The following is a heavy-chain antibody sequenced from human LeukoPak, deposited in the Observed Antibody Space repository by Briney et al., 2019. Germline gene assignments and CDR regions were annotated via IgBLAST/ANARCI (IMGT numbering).Heavy chain of an antibody. V-gene: IGHV3-30*19. Sequence: PGGSLRLSCTASGFNFGEYGMSWVRQAPGKGLEWVAVMSFDGAHIYYADSVKGRFTISRDNSKNTLYLQMNSLGGEDTAVYYCARCSGYGMDVWGQGTTVTVSS. CDR2: MSFDGAHI. J-gene: IGHJ6*02. CDR3: ARCSGYGMDV. D-gene: IGHD3-10*02. CDR1: GFNFGEYG.